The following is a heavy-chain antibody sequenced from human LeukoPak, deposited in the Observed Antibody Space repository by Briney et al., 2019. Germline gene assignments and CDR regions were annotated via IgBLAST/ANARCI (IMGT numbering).Heavy chain of an antibody. V-gene: IGHV4-39*01. D-gene: IGHD6-13*01. J-gene: IGHJ4*02. CDR1: GGSISSSSYY. Sequence: SETLSLTCTVSGGSISSSSYYWGWIRQPPGKGLEWIGTIYYSGSTSYNPSLKSRLTISVDTSKNQFSLKLSSVIAADTAVYYCARLRRSHADFWGQGTLVTVSS. CDR2: IYYSGST. CDR3: ARLRRSHADF.